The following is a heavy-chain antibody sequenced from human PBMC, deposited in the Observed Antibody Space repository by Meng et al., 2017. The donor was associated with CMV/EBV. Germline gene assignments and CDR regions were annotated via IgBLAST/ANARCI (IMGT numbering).Heavy chain of an antibody. CDR2: ISSSNTYI. V-gene: IGHV3-21*01. D-gene: IGHD2-2*02. J-gene: IGHJ6*02. Sequence: GESLKISCAASGFTFSSYSMNWVRQAPGKGLEWVSSISSSNTYIYYADSVEGRFTISRDNAKNSLYLQMNGLRAEDTAVYYCARMVVPATILGGMYVWGQGTTVTVSS. CDR3: ARMVVPATILGGMYV. CDR1: GFTFSSYS.